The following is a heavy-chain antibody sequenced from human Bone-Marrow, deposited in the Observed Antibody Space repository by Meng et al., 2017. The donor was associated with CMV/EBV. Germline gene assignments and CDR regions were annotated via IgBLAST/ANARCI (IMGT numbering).Heavy chain of an antibody. CDR1: GFTFSSYW. CDR2: ISSSGSTI. CDR3: ATLPGVGAYGGDAFDI. D-gene: IGHD1-26*01. Sequence: GGSLRLSCAASGFTFSSYWMSWVRQAPGKGLEWVSYISSSGSTIYYADSVKGRFTISRDNAKNSLYLQMNSLRAEDTAVYYCATLPGVGAYGGDAFDIWGQGTMVTVSS. V-gene: IGHV3-48*04. J-gene: IGHJ3*02.